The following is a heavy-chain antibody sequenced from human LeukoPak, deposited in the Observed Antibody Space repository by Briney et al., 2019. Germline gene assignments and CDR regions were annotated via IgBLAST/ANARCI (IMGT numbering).Heavy chain of an antibody. CDR1: GASISGGTYY. Sequence: SETLSLTCSVPGASISGGTYYWGWIRQPPGTGLEWIGSVYYTGSTYDNPSLKSRVTISVDTSKNQFSLKLSSVTAADTAVYYCARRGGSGRAFDYWGQGTLVTVSS. D-gene: IGHD1-26*01. CDR2: VYYTGST. V-gene: IGHV4-39*01. J-gene: IGHJ4*02. CDR3: ARRGGSGRAFDY.